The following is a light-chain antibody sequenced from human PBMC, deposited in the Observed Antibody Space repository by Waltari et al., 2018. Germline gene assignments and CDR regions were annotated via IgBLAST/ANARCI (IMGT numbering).Light chain of an antibody. CDR2: VAS. CDR1: QSISSY. Sequence: DIQMTQSPSSLSASVGDRVTITCRASQSISSYLNWYQQKPGKAPKRLIYVASSLESGVPSRFSGSGSGTDFTLTISSLQSEDFAVYYCQQYNNWPPWTFGQGTKVEIK. J-gene: IGKJ1*01. V-gene: IGKV1-39*01. CDR3: QQYNNWPPWT.